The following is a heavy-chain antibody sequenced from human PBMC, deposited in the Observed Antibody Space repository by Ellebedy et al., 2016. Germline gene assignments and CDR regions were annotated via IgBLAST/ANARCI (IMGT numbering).Heavy chain of an antibody. J-gene: IGHJ5*02. CDR3: ARLVHPLMVRGVKGWFDP. V-gene: IGHV5-51*01. D-gene: IGHD3-10*01. Sequence: GESLKISCKGSGYSFTSYWIGWVRQMPGKGLEWMGIIYPGDSDTRYSPSFQGQVTISADKSISTAYLQWSSLKASDTAMYYCARLVHPLMVRGVKGWFDPWGQGTLVTVSS. CDR1: GYSFTSYW. CDR2: IYPGDSDT.